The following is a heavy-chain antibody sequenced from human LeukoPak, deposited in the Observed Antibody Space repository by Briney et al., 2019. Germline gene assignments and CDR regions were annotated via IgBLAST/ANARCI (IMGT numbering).Heavy chain of an antibody. CDR2: ISASGGST. D-gene: IGHD1-26*01. CDR1: GFTFSSSA. V-gene: IGHV3-23*01. CDR3: ATDPWWDSPHDLDS. J-gene: IGHJ4*02. Sequence: GGSLRLSCAASGFTFSSSAMSWVRQVPGKGLEWVSGISASGGSTSYADSVRGRFTISRDNSKNTLYVQMNSLRAGATAVYYCATDPWWDSPHDLDSWAPGTLVIVSS.